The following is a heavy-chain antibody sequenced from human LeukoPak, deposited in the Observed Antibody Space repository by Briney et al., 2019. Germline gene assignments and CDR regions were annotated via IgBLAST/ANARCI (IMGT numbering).Heavy chain of an antibody. Sequence: KLQGRVTMTTDTSTSTAYMELRSLRSDDTAVYYCARRITMIAMGDWFDPWGQGTLVTVSS. J-gene: IGHJ5*02. V-gene: IGHV1-18*01. CDR3: ARRITMIAMGDWFDP. D-gene: IGHD3-22*01.